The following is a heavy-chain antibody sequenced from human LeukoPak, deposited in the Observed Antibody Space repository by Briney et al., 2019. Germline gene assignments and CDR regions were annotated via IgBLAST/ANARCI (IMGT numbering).Heavy chain of an antibody. Sequence: ASVKVSCKASGYTITSYGISWVRQAPGQGLEWMGWISAYNGNTNYAQKLQGRVTMTTDTSTSTAYMELRSLRSDDTAAYYCARDLEYYYGSGSYYFDYWGQGTLVTVSS. CDR1: GYTITSYG. V-gene: IGHV1-18*04. CDR3: ARDLEYYYGSGSYYFDY. CDR2: ISAYNGNT. D-gene: IGHD3-10*01. J-gene: IGHJ4*02.